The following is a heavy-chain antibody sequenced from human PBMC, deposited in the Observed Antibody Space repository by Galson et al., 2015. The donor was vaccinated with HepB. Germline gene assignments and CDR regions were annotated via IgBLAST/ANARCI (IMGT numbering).Heavy chain of an antibody. CDR2: INAGNGNT. D-gene: IGHD3-9*01. Sequence: SVKVSCKASGYTFTSYAMHWVRQAPGQRLEWMGWINAGNGNTKYSQKFQGRVTITRDTSASTAYMELSSLRSEDTAVYYCARGETYDILTGYTYYYYYGMDVWGQGTTVTVSS. V-gene: IGHV1-3*01. J-gene: IGHJ6*02. CDR1: GYTFTSYA. CDR3: ARGETYDILTGYTYYYYYGMDV.